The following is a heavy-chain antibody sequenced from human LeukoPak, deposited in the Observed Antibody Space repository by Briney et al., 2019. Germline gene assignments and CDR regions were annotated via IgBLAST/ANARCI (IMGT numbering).Heavy chain of an antibody. Sequence: SEALSLTCTVSGGSISSGGYYWRWIRQHPGKGLEWIGYIYYSGSTYYNPSLKSRVTISVDTSKNQFSLKLSSVTAADTAVYYCARALVVVAAIFFDYWGQGTLVTVSS. J-gene: IGHJ4*02. CDR3: ARALVVVAAIFFDY. CDR2: IYYSGST. CDR1: GGSISSGGYY. V-gene: IGHV4-31*03. D-gene: IGHD2-15*01.